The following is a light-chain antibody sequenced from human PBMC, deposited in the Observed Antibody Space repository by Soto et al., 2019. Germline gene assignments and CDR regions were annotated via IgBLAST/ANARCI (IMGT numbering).Light chain of an antibody. Sequence: EVVLTQSPGTLSLSTGERATLSCRASQSVSSSYLAWYQHKPGQAPRLLIYGTSSRATGIPDRFSGSGSGTDFTLTISRLEPEDFVVYYCQQYGSSITFGQGTRLEIK. V-gene: IGKV3-20*01. CDR3: QQYGSSIT. J-gene: IGKJ5*01. CDR2: GTS. CDR1: QSVSSSY.